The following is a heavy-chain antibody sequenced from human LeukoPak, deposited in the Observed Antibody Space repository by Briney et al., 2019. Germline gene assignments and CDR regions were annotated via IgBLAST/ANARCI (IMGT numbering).Heavy chain of an antibody. Sequence: GGSLRLSCAASEFTFSSYWMSWVRQAPGKGLEWVANIKQDGSEKYYVDSAKGRFTISRDNAKNSLYLQMNSLRAEDTAVYYCARDLGPGQYYYYYIDVWGKGTTVTVSS. J-gene: IGHJ6*03. V-gene: IGHV3-7*01. CDR2: IKQDGSEK. CDR3: ARDLGPGQYYYYYIDV. CDR1: EFTFSSYW.